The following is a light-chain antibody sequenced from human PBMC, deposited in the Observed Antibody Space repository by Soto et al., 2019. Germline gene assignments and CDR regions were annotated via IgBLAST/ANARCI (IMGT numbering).Light chain of an antibody. V-gene: IGKV3-11*01. CDR1: QSVSSS. CDR2: DAS. CDR3: QQRSNWPLS. Sequence: EIVLTQSPVTLSLSPGDRATLSCRASQSVSSSLAWYQQKPGQAPRLLIYDASNRATGIPARFSGSGSETDFNLTVSSLEPEDFAVYYCQQRSNWPLSFGGGTKVEIK. J-gene: IGKJ4*01.